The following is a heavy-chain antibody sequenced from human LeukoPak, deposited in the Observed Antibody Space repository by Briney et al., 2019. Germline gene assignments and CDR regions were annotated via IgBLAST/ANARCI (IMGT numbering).Heavy chain of an antibody. CDR2: IYYSGST. D-gene: IGHD3-3*01. Sequence: SETLSLTCTVSGGSISSGGYYWSWIRQHPGKGLEWIGYIYYSGSTYYNPSLKSRVTISVDTSKNQFSLKLSSVTAADTAVYYCARRFLTIDNWFDPWGQGTLVTVSS. CDR3: ARRFLTIDNWFDP. V-gene: IGHV4-31*03. CDR1: GGSISSGGYY. J-gene: IGHJ5*02.